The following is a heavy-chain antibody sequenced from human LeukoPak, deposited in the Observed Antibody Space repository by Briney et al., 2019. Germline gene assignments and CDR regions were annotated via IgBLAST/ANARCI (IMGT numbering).Heavy chain of an antibody. CDR3: ARDLNYWYFDL. J-gene: IGHJ2*01. CDR1: GGSISSGGYS. V-gene: IGHV4-61*08. Sequence: PSQTLSLTCAVSGGSISSGGYSWSWIRQPPGKGLEWIGYNYYSGSTNYNPSLKSRVTISVDTSKNQFSLKLSSVTAADTAVYYCARDLNYWYFDLWGRGTLVTVSS. CDR2: NYYSGST.